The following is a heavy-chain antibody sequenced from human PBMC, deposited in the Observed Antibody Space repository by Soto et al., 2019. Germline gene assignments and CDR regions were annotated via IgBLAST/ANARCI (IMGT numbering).Heavy chain of an antibody. V-gene: IGHV6-1*01. Sequence: LSQTLSLTCAISGDSVSSNSAAWNWIRQSPSRGLEWLGRTYYRSKWYNDYAVSVKSRITINPDTSKNQFSLQLNSVTPEDTAVYYCEREEIVGVLAARDVFDIGGTGTMDPVPS. CDR1: GDSVSSNSAA. D-gene: IGHD2-15*01. CDR2: TYYRSKWYN. CDR3: EREEIVGVLAARDVFDI. J-gene: IGHJ3*02.